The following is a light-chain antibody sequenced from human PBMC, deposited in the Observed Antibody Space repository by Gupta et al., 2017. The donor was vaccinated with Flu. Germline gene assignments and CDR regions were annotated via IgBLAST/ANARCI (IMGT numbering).Light chain of an antibody. CDR1: SSSVGNNY. V-gene: IGLV1-51*02. CDR3: TSCDNILSSKV. Sequence: FTFASSGSSSSVGNNYVSWCQQVPGTAPKLLIYETNRRPAGIPDRFSGSKSGTSATVGITGLHTGDDADYYCTSCDNILSSKVFGGGTKVTVL. J-gene: IGLJ3*02. CDR2: ETN.